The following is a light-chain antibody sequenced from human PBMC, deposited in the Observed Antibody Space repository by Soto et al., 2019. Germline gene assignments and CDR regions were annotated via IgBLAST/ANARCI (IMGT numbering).Light chain of an antibody. Sequence: QSVLTQPPSASGSPGQSVTISCTGTSSDVGGYNYVSWYQQHPGKAPKLMISDVSKRPSGVPDRFSGSKSGNTASLTVSRPEAEDEADYYCSTFAGNNNLVFGGGTKLTVL. J-gene: IGLJ2*01. CDR2: DVS. CDR3: STFAGNNNLV. CDR1: SSDVGGYNY. V-gene: IGLV2-8*01.